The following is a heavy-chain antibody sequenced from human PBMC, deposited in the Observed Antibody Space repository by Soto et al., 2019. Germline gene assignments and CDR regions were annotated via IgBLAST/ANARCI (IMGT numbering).Heavy chain of an antibody. V-gene: IGHV4-59*08. CDR1: GVSISSYY. D-gene: IGHD6-13*01. J-gene: IGHJ5*02. CDR2: IYYSGST. Sequence: SETLSLTCTVSGVSISSYYWSWIRQPPGKGLEWIGYIYYSGSTNYNPSLKSRVTISVDTSKNQFSLKLSSVTAADTAVYYCARHRYSSSWPDPWGQGTLVTVSS. CDR3: ARHRYSSSWPDP.